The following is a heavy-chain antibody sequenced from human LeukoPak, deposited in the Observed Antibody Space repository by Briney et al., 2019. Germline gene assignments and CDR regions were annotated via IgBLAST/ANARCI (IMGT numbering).Heavy chain of an antibody. CDR1: GYTFTGYY. V-gene: IGHV1-2*02. Sequence: ASVKVSCKASGYTFTGYYMHWVRQAPGQGLEWMGWINPNSGGANYAQKFQGRVTMTRDTSISTAYMELSRLRSDDTAVYYCARSSSIVGAVFDYWGQGTLVTVSS. D-gene: IGHD1-26*01. J-gene: IGHJ4*02. CDR3: ARSSSIVGAVFDY. CDR2: INPNSGGA.